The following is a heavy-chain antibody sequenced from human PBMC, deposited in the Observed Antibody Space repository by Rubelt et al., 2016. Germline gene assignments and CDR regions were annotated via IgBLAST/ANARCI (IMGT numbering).Heavy chain of an antibody. D-gene: IGHD3-10*01. CDR3: ARVYGSGSSFYYYYGMDV. V-gene: IGHV3-74*01. J-gene: IGHJ6*02. CDR2: INSDGSST. CDR1: GFTFSSYW. Sequence: CAASGFTFSSYWMHWVRQAPGKGLVWVSRINSDGSSTSYADSVKGRFTISRDNAKNTLYLQMNSLRAEDTAVYYCARVYGSGSSFYYYYGMDVWGQGTTVTVSS.